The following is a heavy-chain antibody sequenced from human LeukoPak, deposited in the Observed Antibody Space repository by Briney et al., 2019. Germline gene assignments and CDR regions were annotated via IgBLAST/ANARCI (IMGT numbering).Heavy chain of an antibody. CDR2: ISGDGGST. Sequence: GGSLRLSCAASGFTFDDYAMHWVRQAPGKGLEWVSLISGDGGSTYYADSVKGRFTISRDNSKDSLYLQMNSLRSEDTALYYCAKGDGYCSSTSCALVPFDYWGQGTLVTVPS. V-gene: IGHV3-43*02. D-gene: IGHD2-2*03. J-gene: IGHJ4*02. CDR1: GFTFDDYA. CDR3: AKGDGYCSSTSCALVPFDY.